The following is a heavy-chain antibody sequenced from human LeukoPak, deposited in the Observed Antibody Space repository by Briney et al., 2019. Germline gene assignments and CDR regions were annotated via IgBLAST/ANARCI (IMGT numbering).Heavy chain of an antibody. J-gene: IGHJ4*02. V-gene: IGHV1-18*01. D-gene: IGHD2-2*01. CDR3: ARDFTTGYCSSTSCYHYPPDY. CDR2: ISAYNGNT. Sequence: ASVKVSCKASGYTFTSYGISWVRQAPGQGLEWMGWISAYNGNTNYAQKLQGRVTMTTDTSTSTAYMELRSLRSDDTAVYYCARDFTTGYCSSTSCYHYPPDYWGQGTLVTVSS. CDR1: GYTFTSYG.